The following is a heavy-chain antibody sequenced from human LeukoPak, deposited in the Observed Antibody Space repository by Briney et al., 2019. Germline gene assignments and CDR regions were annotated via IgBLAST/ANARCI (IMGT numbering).Heavy chain of an antibody. CDR3: ARLASSGWSHCDY. J-gene: IGHJ4*02. V-gene: IGHV4-61*08. Sequence: SETLSLTCTVSGGSISSGGYYWSWIRRHPGKGLEWIGYIYYSGSTNYNPSLKSRVTISVDTSKNQFSLKMNSVTAADTAVYYCARLASSGWSHCDYWGQGTLVTVSS. CDR1: GGSISSGGYY. CDR2: IYYSGST. D-gene: IGHD6-19*01.